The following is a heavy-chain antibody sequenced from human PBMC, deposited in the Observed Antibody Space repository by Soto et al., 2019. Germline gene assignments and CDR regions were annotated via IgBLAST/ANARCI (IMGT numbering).Heavy chain of an antibody. V-gene: IGHV4-4*07. D-gene: IGHD3-9*01. J-gene: IGHJ6*02. CDR1: GDSISSYY. CDR3: ARARGVLRYFDWARGDYGMDV. CDR2: IYTSGST. Sequence: SETLSLTCTVSGDSISSYYWSWIRQPAGKGLEWIGRIYTSGSTNYNPSLKSRVTMSVDTSKNQFSLKLSSVTAADTAVYYCARARGVLRYFDWARGDYGMDVWGQGTTVTVS.